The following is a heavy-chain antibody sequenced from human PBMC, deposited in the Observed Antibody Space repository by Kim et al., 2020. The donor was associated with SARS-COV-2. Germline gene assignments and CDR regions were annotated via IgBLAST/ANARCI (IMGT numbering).Heavy chain of an antibody. J-gene: IGHJ5*02. D-gene: IGHD2-15*01. Sequence: GGSLRLSCAASGFTFDDYAMHWVRQAPGKGLEWVSLISGDGGSTYYADSVKGRFTISRDNSKNSLYLQMNSLRTEDTALYYCANDLILGYCSGGSCYSPWGQGTLVTVSS. CDR2: ISGDGGST. CDR3: ANDLILGYCSGGSCYSP. V-gene: IGHV3-43*02. CDR1: GFTFDDYA.